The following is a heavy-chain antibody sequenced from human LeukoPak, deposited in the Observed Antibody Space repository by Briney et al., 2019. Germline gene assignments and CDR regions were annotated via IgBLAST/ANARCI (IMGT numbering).Heavy chain of an antibody. Sequence: GRSLRLSCAASGFTFSSYGMHWVRQAPGKGLEWVAVISYDGSNKYYADSVKGRFTISRDNSKNTLYLQMNSLRAEDTAVYYCARDRRATISSSDYWGQGTLVTVSS. D-gene: IGHD5-24*01. CDR2: ISYDGSNK. CDR3: ARDRRATISSSDY. CDR1: GFTFSSYG. V-gene: IGHV3-30*03. J-gene: IGHJ4*02.